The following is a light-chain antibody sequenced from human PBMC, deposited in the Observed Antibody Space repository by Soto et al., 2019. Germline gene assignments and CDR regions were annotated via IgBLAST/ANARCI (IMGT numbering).Light chain of an antibody. CDR3: QQYKSWPPIT. J-gene: IGKJ5*01. Sequence: EIMMTQSPPTLSVSPGERATLSCRASQSVSSSLAWHQQKPGQAPRLLIYGASTRATGTPARFSGSGSGTEFTLTISSLQSEDFAVYYCQQYKSWPPITFGQGTRLEIK. CDR2: GAS. V-gene: IGKV3-15*01. CDR1: QSVSSS.